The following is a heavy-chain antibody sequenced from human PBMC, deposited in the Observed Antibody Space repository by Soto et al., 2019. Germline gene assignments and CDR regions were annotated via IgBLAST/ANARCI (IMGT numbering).Heavy chain of an antibody. J-gene: IGHJ2*01. V-gene: IGHV4-4*02. Sequence: QVQLQESGPGLVKPSGTLSLTCAVSSGSISSSNWWSWVRQPPGKGLEWIGEIYHSGSTNYNPSLKSRVTISVDKSKNQFSLKLSSVTAADTAVYYCARRTPGVVVVVAATPRRDEYWYFDLWGRGTLVTVSS. D-gene: IGHD2-15*01. CDR2: IYHSGST. CDR1: SGSISSSNW. CDR3: ARRTPGVVVVVAATPRRDEYWYFDL.